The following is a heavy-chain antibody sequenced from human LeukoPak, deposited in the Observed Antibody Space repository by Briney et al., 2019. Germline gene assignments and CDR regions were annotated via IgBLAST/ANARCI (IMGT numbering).Heavy chain of an antibody. D-gene: IGHD1-1*01. CDR1: GVSFSNYY. CDR3: ARRNDGGWFDP. J-gene: IGHJ5*02. V-gene: IGHV4-34*01. CDR2: VYHSGST. Sequence: SETLSLTCVVYGVSFSNYYWSWIRQTPGKGLEWIGEVYHSGSTDYNPSLKSRVTISIDTSKNQFSLKLSSVTAADTAVYYCARRNDGGWFDPWGQGTLVTVSS.